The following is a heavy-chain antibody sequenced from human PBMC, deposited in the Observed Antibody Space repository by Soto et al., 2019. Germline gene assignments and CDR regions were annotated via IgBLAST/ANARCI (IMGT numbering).Heavy chain of an antibody. D-gene: IGHD2-2*01. CDR1: GFTFRSSG. CDR3: ARDLSRPVNTINDAFRF. J-gene: IGHJ3*01. CDR2: IWYDGSSK. V-gene: IGHV3-33*01. Sequence: QVPLVESGGGVVQPGSSLTLSCAVSGFTFRSSGMHWVRQAPGKGLEWVAVIWYDGSSKYYADSVKGRFTISRDSYKNTLYLQMNSLRTEDTAVYYCARDLSRPVNTINDAFRFWGQGTAVTVSS.